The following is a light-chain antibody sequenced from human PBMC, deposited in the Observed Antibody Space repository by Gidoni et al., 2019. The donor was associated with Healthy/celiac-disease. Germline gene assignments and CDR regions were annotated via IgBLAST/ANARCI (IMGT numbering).Light chain of an antibody. Sequence: EIVLTQSPGTLSLSPGERATLSCRASQSVSSSYLAWYQQKPGQAPRLLIYGASSRATGIPDRFSGSGSGTDFTLTINRLEPEDFAVYYCQQYGSSLYTFGQGTKPEIK. CDR1: QSVSSSY. V-gene: IGKV3-20*01. CDR2: GAS. J-gene: IGKJ2*01. CDR3: QQYGSSLYT.